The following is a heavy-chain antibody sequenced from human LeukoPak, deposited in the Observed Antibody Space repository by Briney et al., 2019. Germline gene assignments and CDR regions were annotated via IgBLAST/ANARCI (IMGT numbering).Heavy chain of an antibody. CDR2: INPNSGGT. V-gene: IGHV1-2*02. Sequence: GASVKVSCKASGYTFTGYYMHWVRQAPGQGLEWMGWINPNSGGTNYAQKFQGRVTMTRDTSISTAYMELSRLRSDDTAVYYCARRPRVGWNAWYNWFDPWGQGTLVTVSS. J-gene: IGHJ5*02. CDR1: GYTFTGYY. CDR3: ARRPRVGWNAWYNWFDP. D-gene: IGHD1-1*01.